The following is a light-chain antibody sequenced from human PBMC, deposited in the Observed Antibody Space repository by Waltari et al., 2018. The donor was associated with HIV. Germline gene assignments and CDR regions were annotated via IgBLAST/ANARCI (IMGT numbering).Light chain of an antibody. CDR3: SSYTSSIPYV. J-gene: IGLJ1*01. CDR1: SSDVGGYTY. V-gene: IGLV2-14*01. CDR2: EVS. Sequence: QSALTQPASVSGSPGQSITISCTGTSSDVGGYTYVSWYQQHPGKAPKLMIYEVSNRPSGVPNRFSGSKSGNTASLTISGLQAEDEADYYCSSYTSSIPYVFGTGTKVTVL.